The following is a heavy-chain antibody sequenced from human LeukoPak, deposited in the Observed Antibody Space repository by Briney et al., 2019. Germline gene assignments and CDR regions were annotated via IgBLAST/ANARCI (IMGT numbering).Heavy chain of an antibody. CDR2: MNPNSGNT. CDR1: GYTLTSYD. J-gene: IGHJ4*02. V-gene: IGHV1-8*01. CDR3: AKFWHSDC. Sequence: ASVKVSCKASGYTLTSYDINWVRRATGQGLEWMGWMNPNSGNTGYAQKFQGRVTMTRDTSIGTAYMQLSGLTFDDTAVYYCAKFWHSDCWGQGTLVTVSS.